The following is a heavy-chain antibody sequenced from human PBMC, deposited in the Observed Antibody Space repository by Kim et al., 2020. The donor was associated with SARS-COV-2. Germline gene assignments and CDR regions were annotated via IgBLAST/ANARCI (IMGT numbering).Heavy chain of an antibody. CDR1: GYSFTSYW. CDR2: IYPGDSDT. V-gene: IGHV5-51*01. Sequence: GESLKISCKGSGYSFTSYWIGWVRQMPGKGLEWMGIIYPGDSDTRYSPSFQGQVTISADKSISTAYLQWSSLKASDTAMYYCARLPQEDYYDSSGYYYVGAAFDIWGQGTMVTVSS. J-gene: IGHJ3*02. D-gene: IGHD3-22*01. CDR3: ARLPQEDYYDSSGYYYVGAAFDI.